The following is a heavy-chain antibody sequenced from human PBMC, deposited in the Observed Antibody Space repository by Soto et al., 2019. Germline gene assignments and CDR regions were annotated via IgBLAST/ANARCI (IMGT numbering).Heavy chain of an antibody. CDR1: GYSFKNYA. Sequence: QVQIVQSGAEVKRPGASVRVSCRATGYSFKNYAVHWVRQAPGQRLEWMGFTNEGSGNTRLSQKFQGRISITRDTSASTVYFDLSSLTSEETAIYYCARDDRSVSGVVTLDHWGPGTLVTVSS. D-gene: IGHD3-3*01. V-gene: IGHV1-3*01. CDR2: TNEGSGNT. J-gene: IGHJ4*02. CDR3: ARDDRSVSGVVTLDH.